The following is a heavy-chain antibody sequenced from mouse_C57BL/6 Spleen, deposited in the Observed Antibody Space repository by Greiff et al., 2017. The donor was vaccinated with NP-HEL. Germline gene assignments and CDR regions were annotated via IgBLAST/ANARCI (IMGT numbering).Heavy chain of an antibody. CDR3: ARKRGVGDYHAMDY. CDR2: IDPSDSYT. Sequence: VQLQQPGAELVKPGASVKLSCKASGYTFTSYWMQWVKQRPGQGLEWIGEIDPSDSYTNYNQKFKGKATLTVDTSSSTAYMQLSSLTSEDSAVYYCARKRGVGDYHAMDYWGQGTSVTVSS. J-gene: IGHJ4*01. V-gene: IGHV1-50*01. CDR1: GYTFTSYW.